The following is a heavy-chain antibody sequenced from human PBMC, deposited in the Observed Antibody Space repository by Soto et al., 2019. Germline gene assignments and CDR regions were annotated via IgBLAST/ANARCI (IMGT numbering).Heavy chain of an antibody. CDR3: ARMYSSGSGWFHP. D-gene: IGHD6-19*01. V-gene: IGHV3-23*01. Sequence: PGGSLRLSCAASGFTFNNYAMFWFRRAPGEGLQWVSTLSGASGSPYYADSVKGRLTVSRDSSKNTLYLQMDTLTAADTARYHCARMYSSGSGWFHPWGQGTLVTVSS. CDR2: LSGASGSP. CDR1: GFTFNNYA. J-gene: IGHJ5*02.